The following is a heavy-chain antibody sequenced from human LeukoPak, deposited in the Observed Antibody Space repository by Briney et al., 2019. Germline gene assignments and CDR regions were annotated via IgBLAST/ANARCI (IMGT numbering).Heavy chain of an antibody. CDR1: GNSISSGDNY. CDR2: IYTSGST. J-gene: IGHJ4*02. Sequence: PSETLSLTCTVSGNSISSGDNYWRWLRQPAGKGLEWIGRIYTSGSTNYNPSLKSRVTISGVTSKNQFSLRLSSVTAADTAVYYCARASYSYDINGWVPFDYWGQGTLVTVSS. CDR3: ARASYSYDINGWVPFDY. D-gene: IGHD3-22*01. V-gene: IGHV4-61*02.